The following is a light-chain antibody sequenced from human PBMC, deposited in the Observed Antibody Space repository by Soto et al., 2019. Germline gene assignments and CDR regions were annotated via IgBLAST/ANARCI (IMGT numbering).Light chain of an antibody. Sequence: EIVLTQSPGNLSLSPGERATLSCRASQSVSSTYLAWYQQKPGQAPRLLIHGASSRATGIPDRFSGSGSGTDFTLTISRLEPEDFAVYYCQQYGSSPLTFGGGTKVEIK. V-gene: IGKV3-20*01. CDR2: GAS. J-gene: IGKJ4*01. CDR1: QSVSSTY. CDR3: QQYGSSPLT.